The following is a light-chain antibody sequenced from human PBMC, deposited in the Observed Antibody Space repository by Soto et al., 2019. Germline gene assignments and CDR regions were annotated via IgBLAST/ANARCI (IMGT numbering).Light chain of an antibody. CDR3: SSYTSSSIVV. Sequence: QSALTQPASVSGSPGQSITISCTGTSRDIGGYNFVSWYQQYPGKAPKLMISEVSNRPSGFSDRFSGSKSGNTASLTISGLQAEDEADYYCSSYTSSSIVVFGGGTKVTVL. V-gene: IGLV2-14*01. CDR1: SRDIGGYNF. CDR2: EVS. J-gene: IGLJ2*01.